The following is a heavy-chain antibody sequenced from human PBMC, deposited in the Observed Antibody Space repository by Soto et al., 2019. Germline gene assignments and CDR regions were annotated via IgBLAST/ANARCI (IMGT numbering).Heavy chain of an antibody. Sequence: GGSLRLSCAASGFTVGSNYMNWVRQAPGKGLEWVSVIQSGGATYHADSVKGRFTISRDHSKNTVYLQMNSLRAEDTAVYYCAKDLREMATNTPDYSGQGTLVTVSS. CDR1: GFTVGSNY. D-gene: IGHD5-12*01. CDR3: AKDLREMATNTPDY. V-gene: IGHV3-66*01. J-gene: IGHJ4*02. CDR2: IQSGGAT.